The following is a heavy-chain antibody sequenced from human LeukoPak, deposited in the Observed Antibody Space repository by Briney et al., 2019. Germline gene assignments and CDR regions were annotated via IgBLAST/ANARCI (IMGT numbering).Heavy chain of an antibody. CDR1: GFTFSGYD. J-gene: IGHJ4*02. CDR2: IRYDASNK. CDR3: AKASAIDH. Sequence: GGSLRLSCAASGFTFSGYDMHWVRQAPGKGLEWVAFIRYDASNKYYTDSVKGRFTISRDNSKNTLYLQMNSLRPEDTAVYYCAKASAIDHWGQGTLVTVSS. V-gene: IGHV3-30*02.